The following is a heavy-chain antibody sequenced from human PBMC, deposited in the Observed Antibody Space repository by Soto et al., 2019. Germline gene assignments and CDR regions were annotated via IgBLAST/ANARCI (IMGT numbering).Heavy chain of an antibody. CDR2: ISSSGSTI. CDR1: GFTFSDYY. D-gene: IGHD4-17*01. Sequence: GGSLRLSCAASGFTFSDYYMSWIRQAPGKGLEWVSYISSSGSTIYYADSVKGRFTISRDNAKNSLYLQMNSLRAEDTAVYYCASDRTVTTLYYYYYMDVWGKGTTVTVSS. CDR3: ASDRTVTTLYYYYYMDV. J-gene: IGHJ6*03. V-gene: IGHV3-11*01.